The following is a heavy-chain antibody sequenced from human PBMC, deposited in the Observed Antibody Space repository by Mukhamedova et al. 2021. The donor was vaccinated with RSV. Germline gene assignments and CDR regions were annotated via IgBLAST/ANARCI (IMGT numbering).Heavy chain of an antibody. J-gene: IGHJ3*02. CDR2: ST. CDR3: ASCLYDILTGYYVDGFDI. D-gene: IGHD3-9*01. Sequence: STKYNPSLKSRVTISVDTSKTQFSLKLSSVTAADTAVYYCASCLYDILTGYYVDGFDIWGQGTKVTVSS. V-gene: IGHV4-34*01.